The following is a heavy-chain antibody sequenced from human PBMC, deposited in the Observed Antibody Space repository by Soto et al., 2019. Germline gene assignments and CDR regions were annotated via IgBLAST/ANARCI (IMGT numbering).Heavy chain of an antibody. CDR1: GFTFSGYT. V-gene: IGHV3-11*01. CDR3: ARIVTISSAHHSAR. D-gene: IGHD2-15*01. J-gene: IGHJ4*02. Sequence: QVQLVESGGGLVKPGGSLRLSCAASGFTFSGYTMSWIRQAPGKGLEWVSYITSSGSNTYDAESVKGRFTISRDKTTNLLYLQMNSRSAEDTAVYYCARIVTISSAHHSARWRQGTLVTVSS. CDR2: ITSSGSNT.